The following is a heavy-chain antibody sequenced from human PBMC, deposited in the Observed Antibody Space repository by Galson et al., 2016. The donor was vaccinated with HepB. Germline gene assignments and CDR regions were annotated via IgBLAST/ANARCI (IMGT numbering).Heavy chain of an antibody. J-gene: IGHJ4*02. CDR2: ITSSSDTM. Sequence: LRLSCAASGFIFSVYNMNWARQAPGKGLEWIAWITSSSDTMYYADSVKGRFTISRDNAKNSLYLEMNSLRDEDTAVYYCARDDYFRLGYWGQGTLVTVSS. CDR1: GFIFSVYN. V-gene: IGHV3-48*02. CDR3: ARDDYFRLGY. D-gene: IGHD3-16*01.